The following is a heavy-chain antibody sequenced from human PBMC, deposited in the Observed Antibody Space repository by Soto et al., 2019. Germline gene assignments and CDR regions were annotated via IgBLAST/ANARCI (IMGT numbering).Heavy chain of an antibody. V-gene: IGHV4-59*01. J-gene: IGHJ4*02. CDR2: ISYSGST. CDR1: GGSMSSYY. CDR3: ARADPDASVGY. D-gene: IGHD2-15*01. Sequence: QVQLQESGPGLVKPSETLSLTCTVSGGSMSSYYWTWLRQSPGRGLEWLGYISYSGSTYYNPSLKSRVTISADTSKNQCSRRMNSMIAADTAVYYCARADPDASVGYWGQGTLVTVSS.